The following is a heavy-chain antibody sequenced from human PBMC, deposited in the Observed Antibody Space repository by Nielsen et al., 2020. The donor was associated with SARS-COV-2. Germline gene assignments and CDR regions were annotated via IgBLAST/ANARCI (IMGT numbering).Heavy chain of an antibody. CDR3: AAAAKSVIAMDY. D-gene: IGHD2-21*01. CDR2: INPSGGST. V-gene: IGHV1-46*01. J-gene: IGHJ4*02. CDR1: GYTFTSYY. Sequence: ASVKVSCKASGYTFTSYYMHWLRQAPGQGLEWMGIINPSGGSTSYAQKFQGRVTMTRDTSTSTVYMELSSLRSEDTAVYYCAAAAKSVIAMDYWGQGTLVTVSS.